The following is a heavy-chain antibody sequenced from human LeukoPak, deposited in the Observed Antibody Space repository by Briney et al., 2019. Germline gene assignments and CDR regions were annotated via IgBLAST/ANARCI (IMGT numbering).Heavy chain of an antibody. D-gene: IGHD6-6*01. CDR2: ISTSGST. CDR1: GGSISSYF. CDR3: ARSYTTSSPFDY. J-gene: IGHJ4*02. V-gene: IGHV4-4*09. Sequence: SETLSLTCTVPGGSISSYFWSWIRQPPGKGLEWIGYISTSGSTNYNPSLKSRVTISVDTSKNQFSLHLSSVTAADTAVYYCARSYTTSSPFDYWGQGTLVTVSS.